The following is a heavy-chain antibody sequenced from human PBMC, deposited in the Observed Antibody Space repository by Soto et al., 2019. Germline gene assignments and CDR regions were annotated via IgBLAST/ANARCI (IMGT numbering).Heavy chain of an antibody. CDR2: IYYSKST. CDR3: ARSVFP. J-gene: IGHJ5*02. CDR1: GGSISSGVYY. V-gene: IGHV4-31*03. Sequence: SETLSLTCTVSGGSISSGVYYWSWIRQHPGKGLEWIGYIYYSKSTYYNPSLKSRVTISLDTSKNQFSLKLTSVTAADTAVYYCARSVFPWGQGTLVPVSS.